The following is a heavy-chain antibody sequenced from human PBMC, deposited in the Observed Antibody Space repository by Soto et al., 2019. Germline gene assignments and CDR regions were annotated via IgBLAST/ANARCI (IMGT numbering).Heavy chain of an antibody. J-gene: IGHJ1*01. CDR1: GFTVSSNY. D-gene: IGHD6-19*01. Sequence: EVQLVESGGGLVQPGGSLRLSCAASGFTVSSNYMSWVRQAPGKGLEWVSVIYSGGSTYYADSVKGRFTISRDNSKNTLYRQMNSLRADDTAVYYCARARIAVAGTPEYFQHWGQGTLVTVSS. V-gene: IGHV3-66*01. CDR3: ARARIAVAGTPEYFQH. CDR2: IYSGGST.